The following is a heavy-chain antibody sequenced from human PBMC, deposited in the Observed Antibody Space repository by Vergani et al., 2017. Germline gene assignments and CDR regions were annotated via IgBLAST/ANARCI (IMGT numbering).Heavy chain of an antibody. CDR2: IWYDGSNK. D-gene: IGHD3-22*01. Sequence: QVQLVESGGGVVQPGRSLRLSCAASGFTFSSYGMHWVRQAPGKGLEWVAVIWYDGSNKYYADSVKGRFTISRDNSKNTLYLQMNSLRAEDTAVYYCASDSSCYSVGYFDYWGQGTLVTVSS. CDR3: ASDSSCYSVGYFDY. V-gene: IGHV3-33*01. J-gene: IGHJ4*02. CDR1: GFTFSSYG.